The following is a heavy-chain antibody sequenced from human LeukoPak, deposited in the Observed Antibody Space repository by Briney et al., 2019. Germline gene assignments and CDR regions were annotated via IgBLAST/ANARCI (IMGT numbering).Heavy chain of an antibody. V-gene: IGHV3-23*01. Sequence: GGSLRLSCAASGFTFSSSAMSWVRQAPGRGLEWVSSITDSGDGTYYADSVKGRFTISRDDSKNTLYLQMNSLRAEDTAVYYCAEGGYDQDFDYWGQGTLVTVSS. CDR1: GFTFSSSA. CDR3: AEGGYDQDFDY. J-gene: IGHJ4*02. CDR2: ITDSGDGT. D-gene: IGHD5-12*01.